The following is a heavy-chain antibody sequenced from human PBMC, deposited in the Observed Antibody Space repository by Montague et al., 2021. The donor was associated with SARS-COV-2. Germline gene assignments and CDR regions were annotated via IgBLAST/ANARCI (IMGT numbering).Heavy chain of an antibody. CDR1: SGSIISSGYY. J-gene: IGHJ4*02. D-gene: IGHD3-10*01. V-gene: IGHV4-39*02. CDR2: IYYSGTT. Sequence: ETRSLTCSVSSGSIISSGYYWGWIRQPPGKELEWIGNIYYSGTTYYNPSLQSRGTISVDTSKNHLSLRLSSVTAADTAVYFCARGMIRGVTTPFDYWGQGSQVTVSS. CDR3: ARGMIRGVTTPFDY.